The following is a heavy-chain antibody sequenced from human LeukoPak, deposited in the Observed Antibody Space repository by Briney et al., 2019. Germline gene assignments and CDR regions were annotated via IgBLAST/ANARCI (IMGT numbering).Heavy chain of an antibody. D-gene: IGHD1-1*01. CDR3: ATNRTTGGHRFDH. CDR2: ISGSGDST. Sequence: PGGSLRLSCTASGFTFSSFAMSWVRQAPGKGLEWVSAISGSGDSTSYADSVRGRFIISRDNSKNTLYLQMDSLRAEDTAVYYCATNRTTGGHRFDHWGQGTLVTVSS. J-gene: IGHJ4*02. CDR1: GFTFSSFA. V-gene: IGHV3-23*01.